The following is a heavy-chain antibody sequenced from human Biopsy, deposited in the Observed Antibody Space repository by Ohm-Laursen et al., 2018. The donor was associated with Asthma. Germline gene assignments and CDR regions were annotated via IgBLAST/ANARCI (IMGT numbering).Heavy chain of an antibody. CDR1: GTHFGSYN. CDR2: IWYDGSNK. J-gene: IGHJ4*02. Sequence: SLRLSCAASGTHFGSYNMHWVRQAPGKGLEWVAVIWYDGSNKYYADSVKGRFTISRDNSKNTLYLQMNSLRAEDTAVYYCARDPAGYYYFDYWGQGTLVTVSS. CDR3: ARDPAGYYYFDY. V-gene: IGHV3-33*08. D-gene: IGHD3-22*01.